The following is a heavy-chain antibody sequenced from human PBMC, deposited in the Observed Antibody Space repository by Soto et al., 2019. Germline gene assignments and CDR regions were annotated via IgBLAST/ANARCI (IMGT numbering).Heavy chain of an antibody. J-gene: IGHJ6*02. D-gene: IGHD3-10*01. CDR1: GFTFSSYD. Sequence: EVQLVESGGGLVQPGGSLRLSCAASGFTFSSYDMHWVRQPPGKGLEWVSGIATAGDTYYADSVKGRFTISRENAKNSFYLQMNSLRAEDTAVYYCARVPSDEGGFEELSYYYGLDVRGQGTTVTVSS. V-gene: IGHV3-13*01. CDR3: ARVPSDEGGFEELSYYYGLDV. CDR2: IATAGDT.